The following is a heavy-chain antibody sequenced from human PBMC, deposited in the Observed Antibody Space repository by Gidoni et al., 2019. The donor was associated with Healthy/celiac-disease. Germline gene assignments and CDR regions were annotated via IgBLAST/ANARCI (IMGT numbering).Heavy chain of an antibody. CDR2: IYHSGST. Sequence: QVQLQESGPGLVKPSGNLSLTCAVSGGSISSSNWWSWVRQPPGKGLEWIGEIYHSGSTNYNPSLKSRVTISVDKSKSQFSLKLSSVTAADTAVYYCASYRTRLGYCSGGSCYSPANYFDYWGQGTLVTVSS. CDR3: ASYRTRLGYCSGGSCYSPANYFDY. D-gene: IGHD2-15*01. V-gene: IGHV4-4*02. CDR1: GGSISSSNW. J-gene: IGHJ4*02.